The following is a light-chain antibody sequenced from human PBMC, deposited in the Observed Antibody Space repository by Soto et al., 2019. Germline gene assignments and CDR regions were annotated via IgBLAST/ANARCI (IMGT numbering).Light chain of an antibody. CDR3: QQYNDWPQT. CDR1: QSVGSD. CDR2: GAS. J-gene: IGKJ1*01. V-gene: IGKV3-15*01. Sequence: EIVMTQSPATLSVSPGERATLSCRASQSVGSDLAWYQQKPGQAPWLLIYGASTRATGIPARFSGSGSGTEFTLTISSLQSEDFAVYYCQQYNDWPQTFGQGTKVDIK.